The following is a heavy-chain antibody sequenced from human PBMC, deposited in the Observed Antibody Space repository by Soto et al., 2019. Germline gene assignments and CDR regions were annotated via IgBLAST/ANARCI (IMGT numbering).Heavy chain of an antibody. CDR3: ARDLGIWNYWGDYYYYYGMDV. CDR1: GFTFSSYG. J-gene: IGHJ6*02. CDR2: IWYDGSNK. D-gene: IGHD1-7*01. Sequence: QVQLVESGGGVVQPGRSLRLSCAASGFTFSSYGMHWVRQAPGKGLEWVAVIWYDGSNKYYADSVKGRFTISRDNSKNTLYLQMNSLRAEDTAVYYCARDLGIWNYWGDYYYYYGMDVWGQGTTVTVSS. V-gene: IGHV3-33*01.